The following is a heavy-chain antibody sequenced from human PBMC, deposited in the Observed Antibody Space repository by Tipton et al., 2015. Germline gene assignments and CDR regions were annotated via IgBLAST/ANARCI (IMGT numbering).Heavy chain of an antibody. Sequence: QVQLVQSGAEAKKPGASVKVSCKASGYTFTSYAMHWVRQAPGQRLEWMGWINAGNGNTKYSQKFQGRVTITRDTSASTAYMELSSLRSEDTAVYYCARVGSQWELLGSYFDYWGQGTLVTVSS. CDR2: INAGNGNT. D-gene: IGHD1-26*01. J-gene: IGHJ4*02. V-gene: IGHV1-3*01. CDR3: ARVGSQWELLGSYFDY. CDR1: GYTFTSYA.